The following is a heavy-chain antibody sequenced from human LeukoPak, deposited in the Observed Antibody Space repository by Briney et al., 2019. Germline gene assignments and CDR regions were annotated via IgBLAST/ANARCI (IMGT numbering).Heavy chain of an antibody. D-gene: IGHD3-22*01. J-gene: IGHJ1*01. CDR3: ARVSSYYDSSGRQEYFQH. CDR1: GFTFSSYS. V-gene: IGHV3-53*04. CDR2: IYSGGST. Sequence: PGGSLRLSCAASGFTFSSYSMNWVRQAPGKGLEWVSVIYSGGSTYYADSVKGRFTISRHNSKNTLYLQMNSLRAEDTAVYYCARVSSYYDSSGRQEYFQHWGQGTLVTVSS.